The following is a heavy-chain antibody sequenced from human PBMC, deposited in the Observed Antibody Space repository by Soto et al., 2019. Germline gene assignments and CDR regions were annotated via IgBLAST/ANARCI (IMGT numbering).Heavy chain of an antibody. CDR3: ARANVTLDL. Sequence: SETLSLTCTVSGGSINTYNLFWAWVRQPPGKGLEWIAIIHYGGNAYYSPSLTTRATISRDTSKNRVSLELRSVTAADTAVYYCARANVTLDLWGLGTLVTVSS. J-gene: IGHJ4*02. V-gene: IGHV4-39*01. D-gene: IGHD2-21*02. CDR2: IHYGGNA. CDR1: GGSINTYNLF.